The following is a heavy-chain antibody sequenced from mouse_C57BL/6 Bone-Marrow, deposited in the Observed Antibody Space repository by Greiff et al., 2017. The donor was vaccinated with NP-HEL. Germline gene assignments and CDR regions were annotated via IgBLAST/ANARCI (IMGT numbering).Heavy chain of an antibody. J-gene: IGHJ1*03. CDR2: IWGGGST. Sequence: VQLQQSGPGLVAPSQSLSITCTVSGFSLTSYGVDWVRQPPGKGLEWLGVIWGGGSTNYNSALMSRLSISKDNSKSQVFLKMNSLQTDDTAMYYCANQGDYYGSSFYWYFDVWGTGTTVTVSS. D-gene: IGHD1-1*01. V-gene: IGHV2-9*01. CDR3: ANQGDYYGSSFYWYFDV. CDR1: GFSLTSYG.